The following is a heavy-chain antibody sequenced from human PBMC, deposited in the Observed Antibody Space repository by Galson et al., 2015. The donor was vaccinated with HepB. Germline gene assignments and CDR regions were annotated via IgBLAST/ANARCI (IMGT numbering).Heavy chain of an antibody. CDR1: GFTFSSYG. CDR3: ARAVHSWYGAWAFDI. Sequence: SLRLSCAASGFTFSSYGMHWVRQAPGKGLEWVAVISYDGSNKYYADSVKGRFTISRDNSKNTLYLQMNSLRAEDTAVYYCARAVHSWYGAWAFDIWGQGTMVTVSS. CDR2: ISYDGSNK. V-gene: IGHV3-30*19. J-gene: IGHJ3*02. D-gene: IGHD6-13*01.